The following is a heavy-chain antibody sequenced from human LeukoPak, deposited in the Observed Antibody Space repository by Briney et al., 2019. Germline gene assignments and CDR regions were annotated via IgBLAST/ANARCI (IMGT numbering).Heavy chain of an antibody. J-gene: IGHJ4*02. D-gene: IGHD6-13*01. CDR3: ARGGSWYTDY. Sequence: GGSLRLSCAVSGLTFSSSWMSWVRQAPGKGLEWVANIKQDGSEKSHVDSVKGRFTISRDNAKNSLYLQMNSLRVEDTAVYYCARGGSWYTDYWGQGTLVTVSS. V-gene: IGHV3-7*03. CDR1: GLTFSSSW. CDR2: IKQDGSEK.